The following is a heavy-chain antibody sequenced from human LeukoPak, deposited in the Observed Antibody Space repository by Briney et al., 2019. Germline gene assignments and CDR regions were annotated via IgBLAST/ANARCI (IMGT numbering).Heavy chain of an antibody. V-gene: IGHV1-69*13. CDR2: IIPIFGTA. CDR1: GGTFSSYA. J-gene: IGHJ4*02. Sequence: SVKVSCKASGGTFSSYAISWVRQAPGQGLEWMGGIIPIFGTANYAQKFQGRVTITADESTSTAYMELSSLRSEDTAVYYCARQQVWGSGPYYFDYWGQGTLVTVSP. CDR3: ARQQVWGSGPYYFDY. D-gene: IGHD6-19*01.